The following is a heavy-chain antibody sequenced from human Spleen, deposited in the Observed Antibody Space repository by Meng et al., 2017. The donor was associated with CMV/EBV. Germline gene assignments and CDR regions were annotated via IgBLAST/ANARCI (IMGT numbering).Heavy chain of an antibody. CDR2: IRFDGRNK. D-gene: IGHD6-13*01. Sequence: GESLKISCAAYGLTFGSYSLAWVRQAPGKGLEWVAFIRFDGRNKFYAESVKGRFTISRDNAKNSLYLQMNSLRAEDTAVFYCARVGDSSSRYRHFQHWGQGTLVTVSS. CDR1: GLTFGSYS. J-gene: IGHJ1*01. CDR3: ARVGDSSSRYRHFQH. V-gene: IGHV3-30*02.